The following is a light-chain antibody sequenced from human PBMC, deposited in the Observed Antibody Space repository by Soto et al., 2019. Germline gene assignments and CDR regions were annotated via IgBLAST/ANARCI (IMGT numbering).Light chain of an antibody. Sequence: TVMTQSPATLSVSPWERATLSCRASQTVSSNLAWYQQKPGQAPRLLIYGASTRATGIPARFSGTGSGTDFTLTVSSLQSEDFAVYYCQQYDNWPQTFGQGTKVDIK. CDR1: QTVSSN. CDR2: GAS. V-gene: IGKV3-15*01. J-gene: IGKJ1*01. CDR3: QQYDNWPQT.